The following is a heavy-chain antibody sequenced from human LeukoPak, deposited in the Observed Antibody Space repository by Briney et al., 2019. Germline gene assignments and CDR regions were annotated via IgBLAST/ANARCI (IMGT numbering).Heavy chain of an antibody. D-gene: IGHD6-13*01. CDR1: GYTFTSYA. CDR2: INAGNGNT. Sequence: ASVKVSCKASGYTFTSYAMHWVRQAPGQRLEWMGWINAGNGNTEYSQKFQGRVTITRDTSASTAYMELSSLRSEDTAVYYCARDKDSSSWSHNWFDPWGQGTLVTVSS. V-gene: IGHV1-3*01. CDR3: ARDKDSSSWSHNWFDP. J-gene: IGHJ5*02.